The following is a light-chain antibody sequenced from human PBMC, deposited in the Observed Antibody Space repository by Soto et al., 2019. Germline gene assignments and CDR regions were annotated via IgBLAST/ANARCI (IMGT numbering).Light chain of an antibody. J-gene: IGKJ5*01. CDR3: QQYNNWPIT. Sequence: EIVMTQSPATLSVSPGERATLSCRASQSMSSSVAWYQQKSGQAPRLLIYGASTRATGLPARFSGSGSGTEFTLTISSLQSEDFAVYYCQQYNNWPITFGQGTRLEIK. CDR1: QSMSSS. V-gene: IGKV3-15*01. CDR2: GAS.